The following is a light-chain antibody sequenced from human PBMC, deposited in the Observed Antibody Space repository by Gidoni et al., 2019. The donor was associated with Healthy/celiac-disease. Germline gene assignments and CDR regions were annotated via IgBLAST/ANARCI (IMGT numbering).Light chain of an antibody. J-gene: IGKJ4*01. Sequence: DIQLTQSPSFLSASVGDRVTITCRASQGSSSYLDWYQQKPGKAPKLPSYAASTLQSGVQSSVSGSGAGTEFTLTISSLQTEDFATYYCEQLKSYPRTFGGGTKVEIK. V-gene: IGKV1-9*01. CDR2: AAS. CDR3: EQLKSYPRT. CDR1: QGSSSY.